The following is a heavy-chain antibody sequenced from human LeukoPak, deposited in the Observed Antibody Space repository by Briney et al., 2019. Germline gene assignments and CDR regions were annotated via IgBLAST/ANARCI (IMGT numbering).Heavy chain of an antibody. J-gene: IGHJ6*02. D-gene: IGHD2-15*01. Sequence: ASVKVSCKASGYTFTSYEINWVRQATGQGLEWMGWMNPNSGNTGYAQKFQGRVTMTRNTSISTAYMELSSLRSEDTAVYYCARGSVVVVAATYYYYGMDVWGQGTTVTVSS. CDR3: ARGSVVVVAATYYYYGMDV. CDR1: GYTFTSYE. V-gene: IGHV1-8*01. CDR2: MNPNSGNT.